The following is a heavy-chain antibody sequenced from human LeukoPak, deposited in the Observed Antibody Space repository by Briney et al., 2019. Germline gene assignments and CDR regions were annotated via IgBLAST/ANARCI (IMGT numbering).Heavy chain of an antibody. CDR2: INHSGST. CDR1: GGSFSGYY. V-gene: IGHV4-34*01. CDR3: ARGPYYDFWSGYQNWFDP. D-gene: IGHD3-3*01. Sequence: KASETLSLTCAVYGGSFSGYYWSRIRQPPGKGLEWIGEINHSGSTNYNPSLKSRVTISVDTSKNQFSLKLSSVTAADTAVYYCARGPYYDFWSGYQNWFDPWGQGTLVTVSS. J-gene: IGHJ5*02.